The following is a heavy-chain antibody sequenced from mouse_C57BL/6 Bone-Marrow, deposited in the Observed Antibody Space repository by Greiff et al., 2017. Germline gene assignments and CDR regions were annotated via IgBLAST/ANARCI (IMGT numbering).Heavy chain of an antibody. CDR2: IDPSDSYT. Sequence: VQLQQPGAELVKPGASVKLSCKASGYTFTSYWMQWVKQRPGQGLEWIGEIDPSDSYTNYNQKFKGKATLTVDTSSSTAYMQLSSLTSEDSAVYYCARWGFYGSSYDYYAMDYWGQGTSVTVSS. V-gene: IGHV1-50*01. J-gene: IGHJ4*01. CDR1: GYTFTSYW. D-gene: IGHD1-1*01. CDR3: ARWGFYGSSYDYYAMDY.